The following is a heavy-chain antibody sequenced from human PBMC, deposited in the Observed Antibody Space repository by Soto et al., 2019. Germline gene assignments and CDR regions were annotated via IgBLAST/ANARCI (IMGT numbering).Heavy chain of an antibody. D-gene: IGHD2-15*01. CDR3: ARVQGVAAKYYYGMDV. J-gene: IGHJ6*02. V-gene: IGHV4-59*01. CDR1: GGSISSYY. Sequence: KPSETLSLTCTVSGGSISSYYWSWIRQPPGKGLEWIGYIYYSGSTNYNPSLKSRVTISVDTSKNQFSLKLSSVTAADTAVYYCARVQGVAAKYYYGMDVWGQGTTVTVSS. CDR2: IYYSGST.